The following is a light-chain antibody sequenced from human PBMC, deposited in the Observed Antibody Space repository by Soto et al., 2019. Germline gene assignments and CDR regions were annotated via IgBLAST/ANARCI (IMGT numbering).Light chain of an antibody. CDR3: QQYNNWRGT. V-gene: IGKV3-15*01. CDR1: QSVSSN. J-gene: IGKJ1*01. Sequence: EIVMTQSPATLSVSPGERATLSCRASQSVSSNLAWYQQKPGQAPRLLIYGASTRATGIPARFSGSGSGTEFTLTISSLQSEDFAVYYCQQYNNWRGTVGQGTKVDSK. CDR2: GAS.